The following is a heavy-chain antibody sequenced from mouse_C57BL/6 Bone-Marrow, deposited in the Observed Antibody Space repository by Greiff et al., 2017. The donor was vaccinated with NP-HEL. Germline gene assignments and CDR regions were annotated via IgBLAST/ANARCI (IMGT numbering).Heavy chain of an antibody. J-gene: IGHJ2*01. D-gene: IGHD1-1*01. Sequence: QVHVKQPGAELVKPGASVKMSCKASGYTFTSYWITWVKQRPGQGLEWIGDIYPGSGSTNYNEKFKSKATLTVDTSSSTAYMQLSSLTSEDSAVYYCARKERDYYGSSYSYFDYWGQGTTLTVSS. CDR2: IYPGSGST. V-gene: IGHV1-55*01. CDR1: GYTFTSYW. CDR3: ARKERDYYGSSYSYFDY.